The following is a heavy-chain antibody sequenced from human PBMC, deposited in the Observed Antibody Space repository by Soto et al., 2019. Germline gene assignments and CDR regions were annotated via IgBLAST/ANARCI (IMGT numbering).Heavy chain of an antibody. J-gene: IGHJ6*02. CDR1: GYTFTSYY. D-gene: IGHD3-3*01. Sequence: ASVKVSCKASGYTFTSYYMHWVRQAPGQGLEWMGIINPSGGSTSYAQKFQGRVTMTRDTSTSTVYMELSSLRSEDTAVYYCATSSEGKRVFGVVIIEPDYYGMDVWGQGTTVTVSS. CDR3: ATSSEGKRVFGVVIIEPDYYGMDV. CDR2: INPSGGST. V-gene: IGHV1-46*01.